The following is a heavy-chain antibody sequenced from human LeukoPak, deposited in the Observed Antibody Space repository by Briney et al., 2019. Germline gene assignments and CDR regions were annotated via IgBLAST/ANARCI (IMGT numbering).Heavy chain of an antibody. CDR2: INKDGSST. J-gene: IGHJ1*01. D-gene: IGHD4-17*01. V-gene: IGHV3-74*01. Sequence: GGSLILSCAASGFTFSSYWMHWVRQAPGKGLVWVSHINKDGSSTSYADSVKGRFTISRDNAKNTLYLQMSSLRAEDTALYYCARPLYGDFAKYFQRWGQGTLVTVSS. CDR3: ARPLYGDFAKYFQR. CDR1: GFTFSSYW.